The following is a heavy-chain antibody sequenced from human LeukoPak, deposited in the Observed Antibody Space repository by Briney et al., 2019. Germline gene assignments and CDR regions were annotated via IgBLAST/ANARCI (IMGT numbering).Heavy chain of an antibody. CDR1: GYTFIGYY. J-gene: IGHJ4*02. CDR3: ARENDILTGYPFDY. Sequence: ASVKVSCKASGYTFIGYYMHWVRQAPGQGLEWMGWINPDSGDTNYAQKFQDRVTMTRDTSISTAYIEVSRLRSDDTAVYYCARENDILTGYPFDYWGQGTLVTVSS. D-gene: IGHD3-9*01. CDR2: INPDSGDT. V-gene: IGHV1-2*02.